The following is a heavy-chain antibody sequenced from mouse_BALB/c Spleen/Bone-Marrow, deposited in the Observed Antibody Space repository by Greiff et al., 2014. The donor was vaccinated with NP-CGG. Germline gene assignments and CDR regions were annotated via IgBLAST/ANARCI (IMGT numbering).Heavy chain of an antibody. V-gene: IGHV2-2*02. CDR1: GFSFPNYG. CDR2: IWSGRST. J-gene: IGHJ2*01. D-gene: IGHD4-1*01. Sequence: QVQLQQSGPGLVQPSQSLSITCTVSGFSFPNYGVHWVRQSPGKGLGWLGVIWSGRSTDYNAAFISRLSITKDNSKSQVFFKMNSLQANDTAIYYCARNPVGRNFFDYWGQGTTLTVSS. CDR3: ARNPVGRNFFDY.